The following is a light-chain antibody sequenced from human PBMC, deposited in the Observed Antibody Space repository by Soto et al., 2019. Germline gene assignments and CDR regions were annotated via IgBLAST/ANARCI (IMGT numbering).Light chain of an antibody. V-gene: IGKV1-8*01. CDR3: QQFYNYPRT. CDR2: DAS. CDR1: QDIGTY. J-gene: IGKJ1*01. Sequence: AIRMTQSPSSFSASTGDRVPITCRATQDIGTYLAWYQQIPGKAPKLLIYDASTLQTGVPSRFSGSGSGTDFTPTISYLQSEDFGTYYCQQFYNYPRTFGQGTKVDIK.